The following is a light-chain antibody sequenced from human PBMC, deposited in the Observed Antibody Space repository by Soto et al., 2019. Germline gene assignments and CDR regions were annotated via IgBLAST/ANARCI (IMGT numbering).Light chain of an antibody. V-gene: IGLV1-47*01. CDR2: RNN. CDR1: SSKIRSNY. J-gene: IGLJ2*01. CDR3: AAWDDSLSGVV. Sequence: QCVLTQPLSASGTPGQRATITCSGSSSKIRSNYVFWYQHLPGTAPKLLIYRNNQRPSGVPDRFSGSKSGTSASLAISGLRSEDETDYYCAAWDDSLSGVVFGGGTKVTVL.